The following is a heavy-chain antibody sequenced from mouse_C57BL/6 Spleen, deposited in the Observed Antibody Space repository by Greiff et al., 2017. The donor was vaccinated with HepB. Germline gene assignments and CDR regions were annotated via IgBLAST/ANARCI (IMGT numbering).Heavy chain of an antibody. D-gene: IGHD1-1*01. CDR2: IWTGGGT. CDR3: ARTTTVVATVRYFDY. Sequence: QVTLKESGPGLVAPSQSLSITCTVSGFSLTSYAISWVRQPPGKGLEWLGVIWTGGGTNYNSALKSRLSISKDNSKSQVFLKMNSLQTDDTARYYCARTTTVVATVRYFDYWGQGTTLTVSS. CDR1: GFSLTSYA. J-gene: IGHJ2*01. V-gene: IGHV2-9-1*01.